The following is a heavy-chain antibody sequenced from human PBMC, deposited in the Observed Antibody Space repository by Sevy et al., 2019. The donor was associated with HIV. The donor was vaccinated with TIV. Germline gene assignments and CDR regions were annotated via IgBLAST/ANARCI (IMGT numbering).Heavy chain of an antibody. Sequence: GGSLRLSCAASGFTFDEYTMHWIRQAPGKGLEWVALISWESSNTYYADSVKGRFTISRDNSKNFLYLQMNSLRSEDTALYYCGQPLGGTQGAFHIWGQGTMVTVSS. J-gene: IGHJ3*02. CDR1: GFTFDEYT. V-gene: IGHV3-43*01. CDR2: ISWESSNT. D-gene: IGHD3-16*01. CDR3: GQPLGGTQGAFHI.